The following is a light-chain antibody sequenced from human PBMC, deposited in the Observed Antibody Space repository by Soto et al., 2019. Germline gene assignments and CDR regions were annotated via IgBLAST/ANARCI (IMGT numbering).Light chain of an antibody. CDR3: QQYSNWPS. J-gene: IGKJ4*01. Sequence: EIVMKQSPATLSVSPCERATLSSRASQTVSSNYLAWFQQKPGQAPRLLIYGASTRATGIPARFSGSGSGTEFTLTIISLQSEDFAVYYCQQYSNWPSSGGGTKVDIK. V-gene: IGKV3-15*01. CDR1: QTVSSN. CDR2: GAS.